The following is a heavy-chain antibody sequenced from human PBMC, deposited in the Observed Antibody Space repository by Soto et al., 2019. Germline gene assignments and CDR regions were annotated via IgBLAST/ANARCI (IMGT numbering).Heavy chain of an antibody. D-gene: IGHD6-13*01. V-gene: IGHV4-34*02. Sequence: QVQLQQWGAGLLKPSETLSLTCAVYGGSFSGYYWSWIRQPLGKGLEWIGEINHSGSTNYNPSLKSRVTISVDTSKNQFSLKLSSVPAADTAVYYCARNGAGSSWYQVTWYFDLWGRGTLVTVSS. CDR3: ARNGAGSSWYQVTWYFDL. CDR1: GGSFSGYY. CDR2: INHSGST. J-gene: IGHJ2*01.